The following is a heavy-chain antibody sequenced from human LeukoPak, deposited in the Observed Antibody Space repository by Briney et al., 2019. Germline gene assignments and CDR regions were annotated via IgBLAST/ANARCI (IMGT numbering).Heavy chain of an antibody. D-gene: IGHD1-14*01. J-gene: IGHJ6*02. CDR3: ARIGIRGFNYYYYYGMDV. Sequence: GASVTVSCKASGYTFTSYDINWVRQATGQGLEWMGWMNPNSGNTGYAQKFQGRVTMTRNTSISTAYMELSSLRSEDTAVYYCARIGIRGFNYYYYYGMDVWGQGTTVTVSS. CDR1: GYTFTSYD. V-gene: IGHV1-8*01. CDR2: MNPNSGNT.